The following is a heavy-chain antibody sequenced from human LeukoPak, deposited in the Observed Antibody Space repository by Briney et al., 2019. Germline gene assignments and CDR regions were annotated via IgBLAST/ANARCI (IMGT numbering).Heavy chain of an antibody. CDR1: GYKFTNYW. Sequence: ESLKISRKGSGYKFTNYWIAWVRQMPGQGLEWLGIIYPRDSDTRYSPSFQGQVTISVDTSIDTAYLQWSSVRASDTAMYYCARLLAAPYYINYWGQGTLVTVSS. J-gene: IGHJ4*02. D-gene: IGHD6-25*01. CDR2: IYPRDSDT. CDR3: ARLLAAPYYINY. V-gene: IGHV5-51*01.